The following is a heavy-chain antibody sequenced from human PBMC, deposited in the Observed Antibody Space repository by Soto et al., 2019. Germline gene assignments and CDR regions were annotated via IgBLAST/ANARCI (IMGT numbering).Heavy chain of an antibody. Sequence: QVQLVQSGSEVKKPGASVKVSCKASGYTFTSYAIPWVRQAPGQRRQCMGWINAGNGNTKYSQKFQGRVTSTRETSASTAYMGLSSLRSEDTAEYYCANNFDCWGQGTLVTVSS. J-gene: IGHJ4*02. V-gene: IGHV1-3*01. CDR2: INAGNGNT. CDR3: ANNFDC. CDR1: GYTFTSYA.